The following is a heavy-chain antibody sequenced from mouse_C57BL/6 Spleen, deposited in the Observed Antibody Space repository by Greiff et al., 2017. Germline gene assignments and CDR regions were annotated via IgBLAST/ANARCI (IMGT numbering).Heavy chain of an antibody. J-gene: IGHJ4*01. V-gene: IGHV1-54*01. CDR2: INPGSGGT. D-gene: IGHD1-1*01. CDR1: GYAFPNYL. Sequence: QVQLQQSGAELVRPGTSVKVSCKASGYAFPNYLIDWVKQRPGQGLEWIGVINPGSGGTNYNEKFKGKATLTADKSSSTAYMQLSSLTSEDSAVYFGARDGDYYYGSSYAMGGWGQGASVTVS. CDR3: ARDGDYYYGSSYAMGG.